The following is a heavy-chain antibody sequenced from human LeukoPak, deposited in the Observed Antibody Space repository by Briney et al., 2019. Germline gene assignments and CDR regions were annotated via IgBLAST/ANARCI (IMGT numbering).Heavy chain of an antibody. V-gene: IGHV4-61*01. J-gene: IGHJ6*02. CDR2: IYYSGST. Sequence: SETLSLTCTVSGGSISSSSYYWGWIRQPPGKGLEWIGYIYYSGSTNYNPSLKSRVTISVDTSKNQFSLKLSSVTAADTAVYYCARDQGGVVVPAAMRGYYYYGMDVWGQGTTVTVSS. CDR1: GGSISSSSYY. D-gene: IGHD2-2*01. CDR3: ARDQGGVVVPAAMRGYYYYGMDV.